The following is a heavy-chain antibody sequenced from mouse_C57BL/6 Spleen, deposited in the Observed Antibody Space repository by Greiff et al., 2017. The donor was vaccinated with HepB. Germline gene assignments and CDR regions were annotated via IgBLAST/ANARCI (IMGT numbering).Heavy chain of an antibody. CDR2: IDPSDSYT. Sequence: VQLQQPGAELVMPGASVKLSCKASGYTFTSYWMHWVKQRPGQGLEWIGEIDPSDSYTNYNQKFKGKSTLTVDKSSSTAYMQLSSLTSEDSAVYYCARGGRPYAMDYWGQGTSVTVSS. V-gene: IGHV1-69*01. D-gene: IGHD3-2*02. J-gene: IGHJ4*01. CDR1: GYTFTSYW. CDR3: ARGGRPYAMDY.